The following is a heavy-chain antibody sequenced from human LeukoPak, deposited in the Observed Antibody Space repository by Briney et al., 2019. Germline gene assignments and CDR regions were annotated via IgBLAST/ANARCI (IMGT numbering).Heavy chain of an antibody. Sequence: SETLSLTCTVSGGSISSYYWSWIRQPPGKGLEWIGYIYYSGSTNYNPSLKSRVTISVDTSKNQFSLKLSSVTAADTAVYYCASRNHYYDSSGYYYVWAFDIWGQGTMVTVSS. CDR2: IYYSGST. CDR3: ASRNHYYDSSGYYYVWAFDI. V-gene: IGHV4-59*01. D-gene: IGHD3-22*01. J-gene: IGHJ3*02. CDR1: GGSISSYY.